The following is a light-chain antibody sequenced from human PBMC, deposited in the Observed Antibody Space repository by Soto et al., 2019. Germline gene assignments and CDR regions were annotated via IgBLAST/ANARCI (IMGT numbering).Light chain of an antibody. CDR2: DVS. Sequence: QSALTQPASVSGSPGQSITISCTGTSSDVGGYNYVSWYQQHPGKAPKHMIYDVSNRPSGGSNRFSGSKSGNTASLTISGLQDEDEDDYYCSSYTSSSTLVFGGGTKLTVL. V-gene: IGLV2-14*01. CDR1: SSDVGGYNY. J-gene: IGLJ2*01. CDR3: SSYTSSSTLV.